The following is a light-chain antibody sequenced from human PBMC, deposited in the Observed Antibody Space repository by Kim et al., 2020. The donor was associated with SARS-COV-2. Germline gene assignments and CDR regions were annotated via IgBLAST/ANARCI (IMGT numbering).Light chain of an antibody. CDR3: SSYGGSHNFV. CDR1: TGDVGAFNY. J-gene: IGLJ2*01. CDR2: EVS. V-gene: IGLV2-8*01. Sequence: GQCATTSCTATTGDVGAFNYVSWFRQYPGKAPKLIIYEVSKRPSGVPDRFSGSKSGNTASLTVSGLQAEDEADYHCSSYGGSHNFVFGGGTQLTVL.